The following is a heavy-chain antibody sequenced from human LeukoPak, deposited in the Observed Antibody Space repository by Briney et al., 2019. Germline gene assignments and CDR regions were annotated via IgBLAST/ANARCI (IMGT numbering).Heavy chain of an antibody. CDR1: GFIFSTYA. D-gene: IGHD6-13*01. V-gene: IGHV3-23*01. J-gene: IGHJ4*02. CDR3: ARVIRAAPGKGYFDC. Sequence: PGGSLRLSCATSGFIFSTYALSWVRQAPGKGLEWASSISGSGGSIYHADSVKGLFTISRDSSKNTLYLQMNSLRAEDTAIYYCARVIRAAPGKGYFDCWGQGTLVTVSS. CDR2: ISGSGGSI.